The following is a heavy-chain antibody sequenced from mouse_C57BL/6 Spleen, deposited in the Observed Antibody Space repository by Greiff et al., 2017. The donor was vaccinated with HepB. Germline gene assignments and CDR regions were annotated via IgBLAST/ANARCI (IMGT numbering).Heavy chain of an antibody. J-gene: IGHJ2*01. D-gene: IGHD1-1*01. CDR2: ISDGGSYT. CDR3: ARRSSSPFDY. CDR1: GFTFSSYA. V-gene: IGHV5-4*03. Sequence: EVQGVESGGGLVKPGGSLKLSCAASGFTFSSYAMSWVRQTPEKRLEWVATISDGGSYTYYPDNVKGRVTISRDNAKNNLYLQMSHLKSEDTAMYYCARRSSSPFDYWGQGTTLTVSS.